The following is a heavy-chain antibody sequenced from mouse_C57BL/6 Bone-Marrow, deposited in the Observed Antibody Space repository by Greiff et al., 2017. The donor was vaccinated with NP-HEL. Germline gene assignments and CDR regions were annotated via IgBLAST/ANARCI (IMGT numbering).Heavy chain of an antibody. J-gene: IGHJ4*01. CDR3: ARGNYYGSGGYYAMDY. Sequence: EVKLQQSGPELVKPGASVKISCKASGYTFTDYYMNWVKQSHGKSLEWIGDINPNNGGTSYNQKVKGQATLTVDKSSSTAYMELRSLTSEDSAVYYCARGNYYGSGGYYAMDYWGQGTSVTVSS. D-gene: IGHD1-1*01. CDR2: INPNNGGT. V-gene: IGHV1-26*01. CDR1: GYTFTDYY.